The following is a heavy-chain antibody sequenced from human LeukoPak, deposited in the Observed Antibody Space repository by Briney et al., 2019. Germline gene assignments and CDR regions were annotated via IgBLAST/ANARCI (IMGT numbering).Heavy chain of an antibody. CDR3: ARDSGMVRGTVDY. V-gene: IGHV1-46*02. Sequence: ASVKVSCKASGYTFNSYYMYWVRQAPGQGLEWMGIINPSGGSTSYAQKFQGRVTMTRDTSTSTVYMELSSLRSEDTAVYYCARDSGMVRGTVDYWGQGTLVTVSS. J-gene: IGHJ4*02. D-gene: IGHD3-10*01. CDR1: GYTFNSYY. CDR2: INPSGGST.